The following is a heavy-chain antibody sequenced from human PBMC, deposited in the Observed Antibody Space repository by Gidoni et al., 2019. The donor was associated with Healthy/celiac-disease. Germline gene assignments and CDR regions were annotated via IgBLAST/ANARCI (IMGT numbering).Heavy chain of an antibody. Sequence: QLQLQESGPGLVKPSETLSLTCTVSGGSISSSSYYWGWIRQPPGKGLEWIGSIYYSGSTYYNPSLKSRVTISVDTSKNQFSLKLSSVTAADTAVYYCARHQMRELTIFGVVTPTALSWFDPWGQGTLVTVSS. D-gene: IGHD3-3*01. CDR2: IYYSGST. V-gene: IGHV4-39*01. CDR1: GGSISSSSYY. J-gene: IGHJ5*02. CDR3: ARHQMRELTIFGVVTPTALSWFDP.